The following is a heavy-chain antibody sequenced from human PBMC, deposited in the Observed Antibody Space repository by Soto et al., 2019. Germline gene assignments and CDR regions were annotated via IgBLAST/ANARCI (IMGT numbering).Heavy chain of an antibody. Sequence: ASVKVSCKASGYMFTKSAMHCVRQAPGQRLEWMGWISGDSGNTKYSPKLQDRVTITRDTSASTAYMELSSLRSEDTALYYCARDGVAAGNINFDYWGQGTLVTVSS. CDR2: ISGDSGNT. V-gene: IGHV1-3*01. J-gene: IGHJ4*01. D-gene: IGHD6-19*01. CDR1: GYMFTKSA. CDR3: ARDGVAAGNINFDY.